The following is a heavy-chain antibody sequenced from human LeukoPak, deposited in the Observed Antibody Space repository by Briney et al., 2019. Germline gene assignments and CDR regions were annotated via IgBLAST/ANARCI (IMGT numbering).Heavy chain of an antibody. J-gene: IGHJ4*02. CDR3: ASLNYGPDY. V-gene: IGHV3-74*01. Sequence: AGGSLRLSCAASGFTFSSYWMHWVRQAPGKGLVWVLRIDNDGRGTSYADSVKGRFTISRDNAKNRLYLQMNSLRAEDTAVYYCASLNYGPDYWGQGTLVTVSS. CDR1: GFTFSSYW. D-gene: IGHD3-16*01. CDR2: IDNDGRGT.